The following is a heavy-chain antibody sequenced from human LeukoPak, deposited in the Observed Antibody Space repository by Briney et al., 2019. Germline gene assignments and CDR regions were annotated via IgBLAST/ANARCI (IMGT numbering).Heavy chain of an antibody. CDR3: AKDPGLDYGGNLRALDAFDI. Sequence: GGSLRLSCAASGFTVSSNYMSWVRQAPGKGLEWVSVIYSGGTTYYADSVKGRFTISRDNAKNSLYLQMNSLRAEDTAVYYCAKDPGLDYGGNLRALDAFDIWGQGTMVTVSS. V-gene: IGHV3-53*01. CDR1: GFTVSSNY. CDR2: IYSGGTT. D-gene: IGHD4-23*01. J-gene: IGHJ3*02.